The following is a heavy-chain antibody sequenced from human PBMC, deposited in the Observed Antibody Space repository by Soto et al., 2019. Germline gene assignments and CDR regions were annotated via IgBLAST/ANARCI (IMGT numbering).Heavy chain of an antibody. V-gene: IGHV3-23*01. CDR3: AKPNLYCSSTSCYDS. D-gene: IGHD2-2*01. J-gene: IGHJ4*02. CDR1: GFTFSSYA. CDR2: ISGSGGRI. Sequence: EVQLLESGGGLVQPGGSLRLSCAASGFTFSSYAMSWVRQAPGRGLEWVSVISGSGGRINYADSVKGRFTISRDNSKNTLYLQMNSQRGEDTAVYYCAKPNLYCSSTSCYDSWGQGTLVTVSS.